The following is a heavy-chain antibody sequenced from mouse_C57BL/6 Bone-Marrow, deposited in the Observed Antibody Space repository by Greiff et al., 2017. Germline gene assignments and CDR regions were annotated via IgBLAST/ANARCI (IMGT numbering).Heavy chain of an antibody. V-gene: IGHV1-59*01. D-gene: IGHD2-4*01. J-gene: IGHJ2*01. CDR1: GYTFTSYW. Sequence: QVQLQQPGAELVRPGTSVKLSCKASGYTFTSYWMHWVKQRPGQGLEWIGVIDPSDSYTNYNQKFKGKATLTVDTSSSTAYMQLSSLTSEDSAVDYCARYCDYDDDGDYWGQGTTLTVSS. CDR3: ARYCDYDDDGDY. CDR2: IDPSDSYT.